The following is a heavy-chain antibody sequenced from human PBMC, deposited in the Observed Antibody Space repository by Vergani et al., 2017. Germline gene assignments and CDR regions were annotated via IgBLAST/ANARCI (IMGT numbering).Heavy chain of an antibody. Sequence: QVQLQQWGAGLLKPSETLSLTCAVYGGSFSGYYWSWIRQPPGKGLEWIGEINHSGSTNYNPSLKSRVTISVDTSTNQFSLKLSSVTAADTAVYYCARGRGYCSSTSCRTGGYFDYWGQGTLVTVSS. CDR2: INHSGST. CDR1: GGSFSGYY. J-gene: IGHJ4*02. CDR3: ARGRGYCSSTSCRTGGYFDY. V-gene: IGHV4-34*01. D-gene: IGHD2-2*01.